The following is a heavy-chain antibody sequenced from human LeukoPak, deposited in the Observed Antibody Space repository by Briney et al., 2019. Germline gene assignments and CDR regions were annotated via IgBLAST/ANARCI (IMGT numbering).Heavy chain of an antibody. Sequence: PGGPLRLSCAASGFTFSDYYMSWIRQAPGKGLEWVSYISSSGSTIYYADSVKGRFTISRDNAKNSLYLQMNSLRAEDTAVYYCARDDDYSNPTLDYWGQGTLVTVSS. J-gene: IGHJ4*02. V-gene: IGHV3-11*01. CDR3: ARDDDYSNPTLDY. CDR1: GFTFSDYY. D-gene: IGHD4-11*01. CDR2: ISSSGSTI.